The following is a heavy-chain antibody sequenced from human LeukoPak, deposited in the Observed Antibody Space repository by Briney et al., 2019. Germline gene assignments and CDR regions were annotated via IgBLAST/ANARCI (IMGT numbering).Heavy chain of an antibody. CDR2: INHSGST. J-gene: IGHJ6*02. Sequence: SETLSLTCAVYGGSFSGYYWSWIRQPPGKGLEWIGEINHSGSTNYNPSLKSRVTISLDTSKNQFSLKLRSVTTADTAVYYCARDGGTTVVILYYYHGMDVWGQDTTVTVCS. D-gene: IGHD4-23*01. CDR1: GGSFSGYY. CDR3: ARDGGTTVVILYYYHGMDV. V-gene: IGHV4-34*01.